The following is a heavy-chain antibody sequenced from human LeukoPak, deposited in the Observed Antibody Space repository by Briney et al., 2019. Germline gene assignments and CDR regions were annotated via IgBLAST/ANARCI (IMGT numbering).Heavy chain of an antibody. V-gene: IGHV3-23*01. J-gene: IGHJ6*02. CDR3: AKERAVVPRGGMDV. Sequence: GGSLRLSCAASGFTFSSYWMSWVRQAPGKGLEWVSAISDTGGTTYYADSVKGRFTISRDNSKDTLYLQMNSLRAEDTAVYYCAKERAVVPRGGMDVWGQGTTVTVSS. CDR1: GFTFSSYW. CDR2: ISDTGGTT. D-gene: IGHD2-2*01.